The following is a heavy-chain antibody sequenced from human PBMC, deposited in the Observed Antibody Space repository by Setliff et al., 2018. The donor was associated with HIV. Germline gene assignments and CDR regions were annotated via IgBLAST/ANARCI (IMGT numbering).Heavy chain of an antibody. CDR2: INSGNGNT. D-gene: IGHD5-12*01. CDR1: GYTFTSYT. J-gene: IGHJ3*02. Sequence: ASVKVSCKASGYTFTSYTMHRVRQAPGQRLEWMGWINSGNGNTKYSQKFQGRVTITRDISAITAYMELSSLISEDTALYYCARNPDSGYDSGAFDIWCQGTMVTVSS. V-gene: IGHV1-3*01. CDR3: ARNPDSGYDSGAFDI.